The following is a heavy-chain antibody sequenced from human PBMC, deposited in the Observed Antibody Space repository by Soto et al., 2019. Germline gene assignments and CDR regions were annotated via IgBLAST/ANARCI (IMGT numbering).Heavy chain of an antibody. CDR3: ARDRGYDAHDYYDTAMYF. D-gene: IGHD3-16*01. CDR1: GFTFRTYT. Sequence: PGGSLRLSCISSGFTFRTYTMNWVRQAPGKGLEWVSGIRGFSPYTFYAESVKGRFTISRDNAKTSLYLQMNSLRADDKAVYYCARDRGYDAHDYYDTAMYFWCQGTTVTVSS. V-gene: IGHV3-21*01. J-gene: IGHJ6*02. CDR2: IRGFSPYT.